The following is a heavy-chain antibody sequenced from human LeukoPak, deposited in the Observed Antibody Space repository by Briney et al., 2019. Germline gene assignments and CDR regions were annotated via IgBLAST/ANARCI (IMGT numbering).Heavy chain of an antibody. D-gene: IGHD3-10*01. CDR2: TYYRSKWYN. CDR1: GDSVSSNSAA. CDR3: AREGGEIRGILRY. V-gene: IGHV6-1*01. Sequence: SQTLSLTCAISGDSVSSNSAAWSWIRRSPSRGLEWLGRTYYRSKWYNDYAVSVKSRITINPDTSMNQFSLQLNSVNLEDTAVYYCAREGGEIRGILRYWGQGTLVTVSS. J-gene: IGHJ4*02.